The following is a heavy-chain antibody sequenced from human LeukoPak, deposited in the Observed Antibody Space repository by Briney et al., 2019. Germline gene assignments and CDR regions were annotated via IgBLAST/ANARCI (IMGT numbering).Heavy chain of an antibody. Sequence: GGSLRLSCAAYGFTFSRIWMHWVRQAPGKGLVWVSRINTDGSNTIYADSVKGRFTISRDNAKNTLYLQMNSLRAEDTAVYYCARDQSIAGPTTADYWGQGTLVTVSS. CDR1: GFTFSRIW. J-gene: IGHJ4*02. CDR2: INTDGSNT. CDR3: ARDQSIAGPTTADY. V-gene: IGHV3-74*01. D-gene: IGHD1-26*01.